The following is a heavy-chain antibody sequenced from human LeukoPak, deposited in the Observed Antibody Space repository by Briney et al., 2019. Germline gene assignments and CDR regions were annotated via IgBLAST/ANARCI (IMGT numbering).Heavy chain of an antibody. CDR3: ARDNRRYSSSWYNWFDP. V-gene: IGHV4-4*07. J-gene: IGHJ5*02. CDR1: GGSISSYY. Sequence: SETLSLTRTVSGGSISSYYWSWIRQPAGKGLEWIGRIYTSGSTNYNPSLKSRVTMSVDTSKNQFSLKLSSVTAADTAVYYCARDNRRYSSSWYNWFDPWGQGTLVTVSS. CDR2: IYTSGST. D-gene: IGHD6-13*01.